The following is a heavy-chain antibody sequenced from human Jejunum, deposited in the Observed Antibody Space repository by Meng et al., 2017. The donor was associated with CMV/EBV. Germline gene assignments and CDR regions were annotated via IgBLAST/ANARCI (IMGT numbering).Heavy chain of an antibody. D-gene: IGHD2-8*01. CDR3: ARGMYFSP. Sequence: EAQVVESGGALVQPGGSLRLSCAASGFSVSSNYMSWVRQAPGKGLECVSISDPTGYTYYADSVKGRFSISSDSPRNTLYIEMNSLRVEDTAVYYCARGMYFSPWGQGTLVTVSS. CDR2: SDPTGYT. V-gene: IGHV3-66*01. CDR1: GFSVSSNY. J-gene: IGHJ5*02.